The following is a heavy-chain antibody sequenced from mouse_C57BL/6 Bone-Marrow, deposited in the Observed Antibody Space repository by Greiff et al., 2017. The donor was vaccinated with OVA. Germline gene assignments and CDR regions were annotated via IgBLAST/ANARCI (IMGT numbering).Heavy chain of an antibody. CDR3: ARNYCGGSYRFAY. J-gene: IGHJ3*01. D-gene: IGHD1-1*01. Sequence: EVMLVESGGGLVKPGGSLKLSCAASGFTFSDYGMHWVRQAPEKGLEWVAYISSGSSTIYYADTVKGRFTISRDNAKNTPFLQMTSLRSEDTAMYDCARNYCGGSYRFAYWGQGTLVTVSA. CDR2: ISSGSSTI. V-gene: IGHV5-17*01. CDR1: GFTFSDYG.